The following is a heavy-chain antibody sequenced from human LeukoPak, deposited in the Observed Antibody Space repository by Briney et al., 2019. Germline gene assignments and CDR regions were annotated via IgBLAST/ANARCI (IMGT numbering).Heavy chain of an antibody. D-gene: IGHD2-15*01. CDR3: AGYCSGGSCYSGDAFDI. J-gene: IGHJ3*02. V-gene: IGHV1-18*01. CDR2: ISAYNGNT. Sequence: GASVKVPCKASGYTFTSYGISWVRQAPGQGLEWMGWISAYNGNTNYAQKLQGRVTMTTDTSTSTAYMELRSLRSDDTAVYYCAGYCSGGSCYSGDAFDIWGQGTMVTVSS. CDR1: GYTFTSYG.